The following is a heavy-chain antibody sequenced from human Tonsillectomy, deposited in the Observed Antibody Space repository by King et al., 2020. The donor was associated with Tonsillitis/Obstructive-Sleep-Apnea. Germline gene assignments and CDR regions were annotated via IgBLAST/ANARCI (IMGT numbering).Heavy chain of an antibody. CDR1: GYSISSNNW. D-gene: IGHD2/OR15-2a*01. J-gene: IGHJ6*03. Sequence: VQLQESGPGLVKPSDTLSLTCAVSGYSISSNNWWGWIRQPPGKGLEWIGFIYYTGSIYYNPSLKSRLTMSVDTSKHQFSLRLSSVTAVDTAVYYCARGPVGTFFYYRDVWGKGTTVTVSS. CDR2: IYYTGSI. V-gene: IGHV4-28*05. CDR3: ARGPVGTFFYYRDV.